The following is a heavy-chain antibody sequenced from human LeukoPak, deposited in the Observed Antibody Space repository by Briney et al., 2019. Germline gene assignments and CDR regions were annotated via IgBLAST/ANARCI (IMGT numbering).Heavy chain of an antibody. CDR3: ARETMVRGVVPAEYFQH. CDR1: GHTFTSYA. Sequence: ASVKVSCKASGHTFTSYAMNWVRQAPGQGLEWMGWINTNTGNPTYAQGFTGRFVFSLDTSVSTAYLQISSLKAEDTAVYYCARETMVRGVVPAEYFQHWGQGTLVTVSS. J-gene: IGHJ1*01. D-gene: IGHD3-10*01. CDR2: INTNTGNP. V-gene: IGHV7-4-1*02.